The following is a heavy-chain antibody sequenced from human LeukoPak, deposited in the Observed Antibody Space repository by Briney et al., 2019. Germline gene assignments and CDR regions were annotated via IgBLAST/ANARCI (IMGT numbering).Heavy chain of an antibody. CDR2: ITADNGNA. CDR1: GYTFTNYG. J-gene: IGHJ4*02. CDR3: ARGLYCSSSNCYDGASDY. D-gene: IGHD2-15*01. Sequence: ASVKVSCKASGYTFTNYGISWVRQAPGQGLEWMGWITADNGNANYAQKFQGRVTMTADTSTSTAYMELRSLRSDDTAVYYCARGLYCSSSNCYDGASDYWGQGTLVTVSS. V-gene: IGHV1-18*01.